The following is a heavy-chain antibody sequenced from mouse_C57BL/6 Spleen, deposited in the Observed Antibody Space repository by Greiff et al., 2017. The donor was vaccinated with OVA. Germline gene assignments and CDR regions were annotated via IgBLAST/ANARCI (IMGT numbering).Heavy chain of an antibody. V-gene: IGHV3-6*01. CDR2: ISYDGSN. J-gene: IGHJ2*01. CDR1: GYSITSGYY. CDR3: AREGAYYSNYYFDY. Sequence: VQLQQSGPGLVKPSQSLSLTCSVTGYSITSGYYWNWIRQFPGNKLEWMGYISYDGSNNYNPSLKNRISITRDTSKNQFFLKLNSVTTEDTATYYCAREGAYYSNYYFDYWGQGTTLTVSS. D-gene: IGHD2-5*01.